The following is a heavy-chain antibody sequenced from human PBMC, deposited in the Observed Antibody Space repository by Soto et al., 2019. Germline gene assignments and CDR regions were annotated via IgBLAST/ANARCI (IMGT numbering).Heavy chain of an antibody. CDR2: TYYGGST. V-gene: IGHV4-30-4*01. CDR3: ARDVGPAHSGSGRPFDN. Sequence: SETLSLTCTVSGGSISSGNYYWTWIRKAPGKGLEWIGYTYYGGSTYYNSSLQSRVTISVDTSKNQFSVKLDSVTAADTAVYYCARDVGPAHSGSGRPFDNWGQGTLVTAPQ. CDR1: GGSISSGNYY. D-gene: IGHD3-10*01. J-gene: IGHJ4*02.